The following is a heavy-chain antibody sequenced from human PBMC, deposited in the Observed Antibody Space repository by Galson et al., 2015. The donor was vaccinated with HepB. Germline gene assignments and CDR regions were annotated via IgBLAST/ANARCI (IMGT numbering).Heavy chain of an antibody. D-gene: IGHD2-15*01. Sequence: SLRLSCAASGFTFSSYAMSWVRQAPGKGLEWVSAISGSGGSTYYADSVKGRFTISRDNSKNTLYLQMNSLRAEDTAVYYCAKGVVVVVAATLYDYWGQGTLVTVSS. V-gene: IGHV3-23*01. CDR2: ISGSGGST. CDR3: AKGVVVVVAATLYDY. CDR1: GFTFSSYA. J-gene: IGHJ4*02.